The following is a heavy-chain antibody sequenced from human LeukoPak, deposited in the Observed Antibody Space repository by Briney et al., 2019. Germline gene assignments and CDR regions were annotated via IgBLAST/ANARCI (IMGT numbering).Heavy chain of an antibody. Sequence: PSETLSLTCTVSGGSISSYYWSWIRQPPGKGLEWIGYIYYSGSTNYNPSLKSRVTISVDTSKNQFSLKLSSVTAVDTAVYYCARGGAFHGMDVWGQGTTVTVSS. J-gene: IGHJ6*02. D-gene: IGHD2-21*01. CDR3: ARGGAFHGMDV. V-gene: IGHV4-59*01. CDR2: IYYSGST. CDR1: GGSISSYY.